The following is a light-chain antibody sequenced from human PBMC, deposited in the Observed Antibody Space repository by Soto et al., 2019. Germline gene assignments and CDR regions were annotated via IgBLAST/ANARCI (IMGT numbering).Light chain of an antibody. CDR1: SGDVGGYNY. V-gene: IGLV2-8*01. Sequence: QSALTQPPSASGSPGQSVTISCTGTSGDVGGYNYISWYQQHPGKAPKLMIYEVTKWPSGVPDRFSGSKSGNTASLTVSGLQTEDEADYYCSSFAGTSSLLFGGGTKLTVL. CDR2: EVT. CDR3: SSFAGTSSLL. J-gene: IGLJ2*01.